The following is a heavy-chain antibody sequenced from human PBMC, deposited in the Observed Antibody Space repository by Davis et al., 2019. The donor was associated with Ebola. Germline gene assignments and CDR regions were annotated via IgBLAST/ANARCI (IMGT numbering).Heavy chain of an antibody. J-gene: IGHJ6*02. CDR2: TYYRSKWYN. Sequence: QTLSLTCAISGDSVSWHSVAWNWIRQSPSRGLEWLGRTYYRSKWYNDYSVSVKSRVTINADTSRNQFSLELSSVTAADTAVYYCARLGYCSGGSCVYYYYGMDVWGQGTTVTVSS. V-gene: IGHV6-1*01. D-gene: IGHD2-15*01. CDR1: GDSVSWHSVA. CDR3: ARLGYCSGGSCVYYYYGMDV.